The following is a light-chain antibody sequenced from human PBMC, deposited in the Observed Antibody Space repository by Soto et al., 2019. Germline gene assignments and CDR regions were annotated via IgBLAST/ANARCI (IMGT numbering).Light chain of an antibody. CDR2: PIS. CDR1: QRIGTY. V-gene: IGKV1-39*01. J-gene: IGKJ2*01. Sequence: IQMTQSPSSLSASVGDRVTITCRASQRIGTYLNWYQQRPGRAPKLLISPISTLQRGVPSRFSGSGSGTDFTLTITGLQPEYFAAYYCQQSYSTPYTFGQGTKLEIK. CDR3: QQSYSTPYT.